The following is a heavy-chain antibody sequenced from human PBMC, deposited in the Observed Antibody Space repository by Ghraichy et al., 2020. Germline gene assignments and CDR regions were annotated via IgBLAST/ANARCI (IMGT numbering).Heavy chain of an antibody. V-gene: IGHV3-30*02. CDR1: GFTFSNYG. J-gene: IGHJ4*02. D-gene: IGHD3-22*01. CDR2: IRYDESNQ. Sequence: GGSLRLSCAASGFTFSNYGMHWVRQAPGKGLEWVAFIRYDESNQYYADSVKGRFTISRDNSKSTLDLQMNSLRAEDTGVYYCVRGTSSGYYGFDYWGQGTLVTVSS. CDR3: VRGTSSGYYGFDY.